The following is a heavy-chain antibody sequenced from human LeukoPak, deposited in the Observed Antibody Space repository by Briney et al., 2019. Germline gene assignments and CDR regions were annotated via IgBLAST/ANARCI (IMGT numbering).Heavy chain of an antibody. D-gene: IGHD3-22*01. V-gene: IGHV3-11*01. CDR1: GFTFSDYY. CDR2: ISSSGSTI. Sequence: VGSLRVSCAASGFTFSDYYMSWIRHAPGKGLAWVSYISSSGSTIYYADSVKGRFTISRDNAKNSLYLQMNSLRAEDTAVYYCARDLRYYYDSSAKGSDYWGQGTLVTVSS. J-gene: IGHJ4*02. CDR3: ARDLRYYYDSSAKGSDY.